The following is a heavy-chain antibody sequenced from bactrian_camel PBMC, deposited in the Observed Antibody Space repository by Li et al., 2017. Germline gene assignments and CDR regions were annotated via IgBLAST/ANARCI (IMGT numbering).Heavy chain of an antibody. CDR1: GSIENSLC. D-gene: IGHD5*01. Sequence: HVQLVESGGGSVQAGGSLRISCVASGSIENSLCMAWFRQAPGKRREGVAAVDTDGDTQYADSVKGRFTVSRDNTNTLYLQLNNLKPEDSAMYYCATGPYGLGVLMHNHDLATWGQGTQVTVS. V-gene: IGHV3S1*01. CDR3: ATGPYGLGVLMHNHDLAT. CDR2: VDTDGDT. J-gene: IGHJ4*01.